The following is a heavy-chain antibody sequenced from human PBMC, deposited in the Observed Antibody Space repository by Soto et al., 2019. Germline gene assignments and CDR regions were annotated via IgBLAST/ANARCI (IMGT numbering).Heavy chain of an antibody. CDR3: TRAGIAVAGLDY. J-gene: IGHJ4*02. Sequence: GGSLRLSCAASGFTVSSNYMSWVRQAPGKGLEWVSVIYSGGSTYYADSVKGRFTISRDNSKNTLYLQMNSLRAEDTAVYYCTRAGIAVAGLDYWGQGTLLTVSS. D-gene: IGHD6-19*01. V-gene: IGHV3-66*01. CDR1: GFTVSSNY. CDR2: IYSGGST.